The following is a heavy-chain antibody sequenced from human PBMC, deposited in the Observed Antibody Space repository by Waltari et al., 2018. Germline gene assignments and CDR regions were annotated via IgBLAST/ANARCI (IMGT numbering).Heavy chain of an antibody. V-gene: IGHV1-18*01. CDR3: ARDGPNYYDSSGYYAVNFDY. J-gene: IGHJ4*02. D-gene: IGHD3-22*01. Sequence: QVQLVQSGAEVKKPGASVKVSCKASGYTFTSYGISWVRQAPGQGLEWMGWISANNSNTNNAQKLQGRFTKTTDTSTSTAYRELRSLRSDDTAVYYCARDGPNYYDSSGYYAVNFDYWGQGTLVTVSS. CDR2: ISANNSNT. CDR1: GYTFTSYG.